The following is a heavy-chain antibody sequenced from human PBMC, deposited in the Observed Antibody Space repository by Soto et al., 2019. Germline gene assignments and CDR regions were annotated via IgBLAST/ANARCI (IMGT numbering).Heavy chain of an antibody. D-gene: IGHD3-22*01. V-gene: IGHV4-31*03. J-gene: IGHJ5*02. CDR2: IYYSGST. Sequence: QVQLQESGPGLVKPSQTLSLTCTVSVASISSGGYYWSWIRQHPGEGLEWIGYIYYSGSTSYNPYLKSRVTISVDTSKNQFSLKLSFVTDADTAVYYCARESKYDTSGYPPWFAPWGQGTLVTVSS. CDR3: ARESKYDTSGYPPWFAP. CDR1: VASISSGGYY.